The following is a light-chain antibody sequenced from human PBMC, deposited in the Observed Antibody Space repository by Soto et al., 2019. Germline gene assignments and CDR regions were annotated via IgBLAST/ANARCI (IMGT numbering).Light chain of an antibody. CDR2: EAS. CDR3: SSYAGTSTFVL. V-gene: IGLV2-23*01. J-gene: IGLJ2*01. Sequence: QSALTQPASVSGSPGHSISISCTGSSSDVGRYNLVSWYQHHPGKAPKLIIYEASKRPSGVSDRISGSKSGNTASLTISGLQAEDEADYYCSSYAGTSTFVLFGGGTKLTVL. CDR1: SSDVGRYNL.